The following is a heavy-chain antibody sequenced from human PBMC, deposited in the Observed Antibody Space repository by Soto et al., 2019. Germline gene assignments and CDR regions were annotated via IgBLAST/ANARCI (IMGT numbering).Heavy chain of an antibody. J-gene: IGHJ1*01. D-gene: IGHD3-3*01. CDR1: GFTFSSYW. CDR3: ARDIDDFWSGYSTRDQVEYFQH. V-gene: IGHV3-7*01. Sequence: GGSLRLSCAASGFTFSSYWMSWVRQAPGKGLEWVANIKQDGSEKYYVDSVKGRFTISRDNAKNSLYLQMNSLRAEDTAVYYCARDIDDFWSGYSTRDQVEYFQHWGQGTLVTVXS. CDR2: IKQDGSEK.